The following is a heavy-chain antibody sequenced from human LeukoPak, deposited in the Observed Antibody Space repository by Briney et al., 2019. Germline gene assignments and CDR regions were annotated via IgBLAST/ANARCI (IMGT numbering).Heavy chain of an antibody. V-gene: IGHV3-7*01. CDR1: GFTFSRYW. Sequence: PGGSLRLSCEVSGFTFSRYWMSWVRQAPGKGQEWVANIKEDGSQKYYVDSVKGRFSISRDNAKNSLYLQMNSLRVEDTAVYYCASSEVTRGGWDYWGRGSLVTVSS. D-gene: IGHD2-21*02. CDR2: IKEDGSQK. J-gene: IGHJ4*02. CDR3: ASSEVTRGGWDY.